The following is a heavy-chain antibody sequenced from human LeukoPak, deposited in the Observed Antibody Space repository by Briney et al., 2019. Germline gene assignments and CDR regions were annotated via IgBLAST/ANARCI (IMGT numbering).Heavy chain of an antibody. CDR1: GFTFSNYK. CDR2: ISSGGGTI. J-gene: IGHJ4*02. CDR3: ARDLSSTWYFFAY. Sequence: PGGSLRLSCAASGFTFSNYKMNWVRQAPGKGLEWVSYISSGGGTIYYADSVKGRFTISRDNAKNSLYLQMNSLRDEDTAVYYCARDLSSTWYFFAYWGQGTLVTVSS. D-gene: IGHD6-13*01. V-gene: IGHV3-48*03.